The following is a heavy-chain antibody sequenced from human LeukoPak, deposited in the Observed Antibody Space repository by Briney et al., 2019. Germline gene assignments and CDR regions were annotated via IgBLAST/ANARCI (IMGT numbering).Heavy chain of an antibody. V-gene: IGHV3-23*01. D-gene: IGHD1-7*01. CDR1: GFTFSSYA. CDR2: VSDSGDGT. J-gene: IGHJ4*02. Sequence: GGSLRLSCAASGFTFSSYAMYWVRQAPGKGLEWVLGVSDSGDGTHYADSVKGRFTISRDNSKNTLYLQMDNLSGEDTAVYYCAKDRACGQWNCQGSDYWGQGTLVTVSS. CDR3: AKDRACGQWNCQGSDY.